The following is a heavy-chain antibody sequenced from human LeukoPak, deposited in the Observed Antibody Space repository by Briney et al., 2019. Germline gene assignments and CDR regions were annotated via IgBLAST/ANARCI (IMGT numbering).Heavy chain of an antibody. CDR2: FDPEDGET. Sequence: ASVKVSCKVSGYTLTELSMHWVRQAPGKGLEWMGGFDPEDGETIYAQKFQGRVTMTEDTSTDTAYMELSSLRSEDTAVYYCATTKYYYDSSGYYYARSYYYYYYMDVWGKGTTVTISS. V-gene: IGHV1-24*01. CDR3: ATTKYYYDSSGYYYARSYYYYYYMDV. D-gene: IGHD3-22*01. J-gene: IGHJ6*03. CDR1: GYTLTELS.